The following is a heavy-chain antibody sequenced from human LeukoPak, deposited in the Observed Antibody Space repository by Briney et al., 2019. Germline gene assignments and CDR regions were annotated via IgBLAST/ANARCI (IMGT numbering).Heavy chain of an antibody. CDR2: IWYDGSNK. CDR1: GFTFSSYG. CDR3: ARERYSSSYDALDI. D-gene: IGHD6-13*01. J-gene: IGHJ3*02. V-gene: IGHV3-33*01. Sequence: GGSLRLSCAASGFTFSSYGMHWVRQAPGKGLEWVAVIWYDGSNKYYADSVKGRFTISRDNSKNTLYLQMNSLRAEDTAVYYCARERYSSSYDALDIWGQGTMVTVSS.